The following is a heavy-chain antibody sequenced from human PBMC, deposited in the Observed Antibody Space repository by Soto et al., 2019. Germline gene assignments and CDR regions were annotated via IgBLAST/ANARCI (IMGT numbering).Heavy chain of an antibody. J-gene: IGHJ4*02. V-gene: IGHV3-33*01. CDR1: GFTFSSYG. CDR2: IWYDGSNK. D-gene: IGHD3-22*01. Sequence: PGGSLRLSCAASGFTFSSYGMHWVRQAPGKGLEWVAVIWYDGSNKYYADSVKGRFTISRDNSKNTLYLQMNSLRAEDTAVYYCARDLDYYDSSGSPHYWGQGTLVTVSS. CDR3: ARDLDYYDSSGSPHY.